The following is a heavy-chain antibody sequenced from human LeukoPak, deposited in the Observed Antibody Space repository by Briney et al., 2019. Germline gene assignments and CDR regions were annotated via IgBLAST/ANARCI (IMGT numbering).Heavy chain of an antibody. Sequence: SETLSLTCTVSGGSISSYYWSWIRQPPGKGLEWIGYIYSSGSTNYNPSLKSRVTISVDTSKNHFSLELSSVTAADTAVYFCARGRVSSSSWYSTYYYYFYMDVWGKGTTVTVSS. V-gene: IGHV4-59*01. CDR3: ARGRVSSSSWYSTYYYYFYMDV. J-gene: IGHJ6*03. CDR1: GGSISSYY. CDR2: IYSSGST. D-gene: IGHD6-13*01.